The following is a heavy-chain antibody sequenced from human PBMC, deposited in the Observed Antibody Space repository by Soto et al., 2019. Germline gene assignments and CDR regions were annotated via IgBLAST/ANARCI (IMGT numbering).Heavy chain of an antibody. CDR1: GGSFSGYY. V-gene: IGHV4-34*01. D-gene: IGHD3-16*02. CDR3: ARGVNYICGSYRYTTRGNWFDP. Sequence: QVQLQQWGAGLLKPSETLSLTCAVYGGSFSGYYWSWIRQPPGKGLEWIGEINHSGRTNYNPSLKSRVPISVDTSKNQFALKLSCVTAADTAVYYCARGVNYICGSYRYTTRGNWFDPWGQGTLVTVSS. CDR2: INHSGRT. J-gene: IGHJ5*02.